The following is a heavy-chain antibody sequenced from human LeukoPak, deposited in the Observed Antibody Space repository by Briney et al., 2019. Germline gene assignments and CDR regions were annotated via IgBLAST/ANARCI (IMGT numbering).Heavy chain of an antibody. J-gene: IGHJ5*02. CDR3: ARVPPIP. Sequence: SETLSLTCAVYGGSFSGYYWSWTRQPPGKGLEWIGEINHSGSTNYNPSLKSRVTISVDTSKNQFSLKLSSVTAADTAVYYCARVPPIPWGQGTLVTVSS. V-gene: IGHV4-34*01. CDR1: GGSFSGYY. CDR2: INHSGST.